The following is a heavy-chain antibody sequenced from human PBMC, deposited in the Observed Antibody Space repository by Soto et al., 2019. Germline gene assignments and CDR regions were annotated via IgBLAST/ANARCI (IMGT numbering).Heavy chain of an antibody. V-gene: IGHV3-23*01. D-gene: IGHD2-2*01. CDR3: AKGEGYCGTSGCFGYFAY. CDR2: VMGGGGGT. J-gene: IGHJ4*02. Sequence: EVQLLESGGGLVRPGGPRKLSGAASGFPFGALTLTGFPQVQGRGLEWVSGVMGGGGGTYYADSVKGRFTISRDNSKNTLYLPMDSLRAEDTAVYYCAKGEGYCGTSGCFGYFAYWGQGTLVTVSS. CDR1: GFPFGALT.